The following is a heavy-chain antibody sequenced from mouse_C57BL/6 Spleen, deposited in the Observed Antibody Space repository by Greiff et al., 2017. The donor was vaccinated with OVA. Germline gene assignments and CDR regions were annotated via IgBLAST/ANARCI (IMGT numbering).Heavy chain of an antibody. Sequence: VQLQQSGAELMKPGASVKLSCKATGYTFTGYWIEWVKQRPGHGLEWIGEILPGSGSTNYHEKFKGKAPITADTSSNTAYLQLSSLTTEDAAIYYCARRYYSNYEAMDYWGQGTTVTVSS. D-gene: IGHD2-5*01. CDR1: GYTFTGYW. J-gene: IGHJ4*01. CDR3: ARRYYSNYEAMDY. CDR2: ILPGSGST. V-gene: IGHV1-9*01.